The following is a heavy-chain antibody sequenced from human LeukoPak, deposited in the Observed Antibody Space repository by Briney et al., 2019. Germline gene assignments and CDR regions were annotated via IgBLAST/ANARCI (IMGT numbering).Heavy chain of an antibody. J-gene: IGHJ4*02. CDR2: ISYDGINK. CDR3: AREAYDSSAYYFDY. CDR1: GFTFSNYA. Sequence: GGSLRLSCAASGFTFSNYAMHWVRQAPGKGLEWVALISYDGINKYYADSVKGRFTISRDNSKNTLYLLMHSLRPEDTAEYYCAREAYDSSAYYFDYWGQGALVTVSS. V-gene: IGHV3-30-3*01. D-gene: IGHD3-22*01.